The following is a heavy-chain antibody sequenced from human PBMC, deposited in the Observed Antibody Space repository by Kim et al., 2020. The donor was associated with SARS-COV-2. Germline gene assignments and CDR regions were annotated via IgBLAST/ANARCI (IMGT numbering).Heavy chain of an antibody. Sequence: SETLSLTCAVYGGSFSGYYWSWIRQPPGTGLEWIGEINHSGSTNYNPSLKSRVTISVDTSKNQFSLKLSSVTAADTAVYYCARANSGSYYNVNGMDVWGQGTTVTVSS. J-gene: IGHJ6*02. D-gene: IGHD3-10*01. V-gene: IGHV4-34*01. CDR1: GGSFSGYY. CDR2: INHSGST. CDR3: ARANSGSYYNVNGMDV.